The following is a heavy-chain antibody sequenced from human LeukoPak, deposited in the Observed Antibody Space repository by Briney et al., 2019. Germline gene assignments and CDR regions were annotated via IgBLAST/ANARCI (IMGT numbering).Heavy chain of an antibody. CDR1: GYGFSYVY. D-gene: IGHD4-11*01. CDR2: INPHSGAT. CDR3: ATSSTVTHTRDP. J-gene: IGHJ5*02. V-gene: IGHV1-2*02. Sequence: GASVKVSCKASGYGFSYVYFNWVRQAPGQGLEWMGWINPHSGATNYAQRFQGRVSMDASFDTAYMELSSLTSDDTAVYYCATSSTVTHTRDPWGQGTLVTVSS.